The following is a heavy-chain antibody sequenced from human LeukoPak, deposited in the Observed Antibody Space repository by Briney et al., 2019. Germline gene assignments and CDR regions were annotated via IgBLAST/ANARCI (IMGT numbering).Heavy chain of an antibody. V-gene: IGHV3-21*01. Sequence: PGGSLRLSCAASGFTFSSYSMNWVRQAPGKGLEWVSSISSSSSYIYYADSVKGRFTISRGNAKNSLYPQMNSLRAEDTAVYYCAGHITGTPRFYWGQGTLVTVSS. J-gene: IGHJ4*02. CDR3: AGHITGTPRFY. CDR1: GFTFSSYS. D-gene: IGHD1-7*01. CDR2: ISSSSSYI.